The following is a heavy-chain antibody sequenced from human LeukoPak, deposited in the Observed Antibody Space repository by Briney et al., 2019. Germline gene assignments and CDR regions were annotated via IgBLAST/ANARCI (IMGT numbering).Heavy chain of an antibody. CDR2: IYYSGST. D-gene: IGHD3-9*01. CDR1: GGSISSYY. CDR3: ARSPVLRYFDWLTGAFDY. V-gene: IGHV4-59*01. J-gene: IGHJ4*02. Sequence: SETLSLTCTVSGGSISSYYWSWIRQPPGKGLEWIGYIYYSGSTNYNPSLKSRVTISVDTSKNQFSLKLSSVTAADTAVYYCARSPVLRYFDWLTGAFDYWGQGTLVTVSS.